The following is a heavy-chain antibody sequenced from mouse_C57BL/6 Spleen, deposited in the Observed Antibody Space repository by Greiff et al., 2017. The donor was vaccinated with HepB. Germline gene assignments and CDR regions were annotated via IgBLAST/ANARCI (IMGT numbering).Heavy chain of an antibody. D-gene: IGHD1-1*01. V-gene: IGHV3-6*01. CDR3: AREDGSNFDY. CDR2: ISYDGSN. Sequence: EVQLVESGPGLVKPSQSLSLTCSVTGYSITSGYYWNWIRQFPGNKLEWMGYISYDGSNNYNPSLKNRISITRDTSKNQFFLKLNSVTTEDTATYYCAREDGSNFDYWGQGTTLTVSS. CDR1: GYSITSGYY. J-gene: IGHJ2*01.